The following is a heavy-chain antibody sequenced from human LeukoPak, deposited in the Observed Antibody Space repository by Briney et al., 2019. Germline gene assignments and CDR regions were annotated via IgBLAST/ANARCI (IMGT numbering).Heavy chain of an antibody. J-gene: IGHJ4*02. Sequence: PSETLSLTCAVYGGPFSGYYWSWIRQPPGKGLEWIGEINHSGSTNYNPSLKSRVSISVDTSKNQFSLKLSSVTAADTAVYYCARGHPWYSSGWYKYYFDYWGQGTLVTVSS. CDR3: ARGHPWYSSGWYKYYFDY. CDR2: INHSGST. CDR1: GGPFSGYY. V-gene: IGHV4-34*01. D-gene: IGHD6-19*01.